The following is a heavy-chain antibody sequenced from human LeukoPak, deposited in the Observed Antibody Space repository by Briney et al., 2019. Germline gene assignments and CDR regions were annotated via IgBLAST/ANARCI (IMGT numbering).Heavy chain of an antibody. CDR3: ARARTNGVSHFDY. J-gene: IGHJ4*02. CDR1: GGTFSSYA. CDR2: IIPIFGTA. D-gene: IGHD2-8*01. V-gene: IGHV1-69*05. Sequence: SVKVSCKASGGTFSSYATSWVRQAPGQGLEWMGGIIPIFGTANYAQKFQGRVTITTDESTSTAYMELSSLRSEDTAVYYCARARTNGVSHFDYWGQGTLVTVSS.